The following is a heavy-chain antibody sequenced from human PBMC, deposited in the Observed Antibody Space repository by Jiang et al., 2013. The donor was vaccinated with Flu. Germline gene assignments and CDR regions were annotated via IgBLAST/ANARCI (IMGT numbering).Heavy chain of an antibody. Sequence: KISCQASGYNFCHLLDRLGAPVARKGLEWMGIIYPGDSDVRYSPSFQGQVTISADKSISTAYLQWSSLKASDTAIYYCARESTRSYWFDPWGQGTLVTVAS. CDR1: GYNFCHLL. V-gene: IGHV5-51*01. CDR3: ARESTRSYWFDP. CDR2: IYPGDSDV. J-gene: IGHJ5*02. D-gene: IGHD1-26*01.